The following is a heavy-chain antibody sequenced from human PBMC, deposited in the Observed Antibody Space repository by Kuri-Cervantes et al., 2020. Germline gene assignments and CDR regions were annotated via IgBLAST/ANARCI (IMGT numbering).Heavy chain of an antibody. CDR1: GFTFSSYS. V-gene: IGHV3-21*04. CDR3: AKDLGRLTLIGQLDS. CDR2: ISSSSSYI. D-gene: IGHD3-22*01. J-gene: IGHJ5*01. Sequence: GESLKISCAASGFTFSSYSMNWVRQAPGKGLEWVSSISSSSSYIYYADSVKGRFTISRDSAKKSLFLQMDSLRPEDTALYLCAKDLGRLTLIGQLDSWGQGTLVTVSS.